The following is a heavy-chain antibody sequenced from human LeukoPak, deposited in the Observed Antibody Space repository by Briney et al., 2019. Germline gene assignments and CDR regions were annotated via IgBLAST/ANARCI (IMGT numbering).Heavy chain of an antibody. D-gene: IGHD2-15*01. CDR1: GYSFTSYW. Sequence: GESLKISCKGSGYSFTSYWIGWVRQMPGKGLEWMGIIYPGDSDTRYSPSFQGQVTISADKSISTAYLQWSSLKASDTAMYYCARYGIYCSGGSCYSYYYYGMDVWGQGTTVTVSS. CDR3: ARYGIYCSGGSCYSYYYYGMDV. CDR2: IYPGDSDT. V-gene: IGHV5-51*01. J-gene: IGHJ6*02.